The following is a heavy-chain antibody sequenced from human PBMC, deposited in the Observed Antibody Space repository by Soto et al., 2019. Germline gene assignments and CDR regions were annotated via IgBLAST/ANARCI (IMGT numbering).Heavy chain of an antibody. D-gene: IGHD2-15*01. V-gene: IGHV3-9*01. Sequence: GGSQRHSYAASGLKFSTYCMHRVRQAPGKGLEWVSAISWNSGSIGYADSVKGRFTISRDNAKNSLYLQMNSLRAEDTALYYCAKDTQYDYGGSCDYWGQGTLVTVSS. CDR2: ISWNSGSI. CDR1: GLKFSTYC. J-gene: IGHJ4*02. CDR3: AKDTQYDYGGSCDY.